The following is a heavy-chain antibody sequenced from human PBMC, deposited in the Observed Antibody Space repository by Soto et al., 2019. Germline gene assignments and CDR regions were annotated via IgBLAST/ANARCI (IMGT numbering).Heavy chain of an antibody. CDR1: GYSFTSYW. V-gene: IGHV5-10-1*01. CDR2: IDPSYSYT. Sequence: PGESLKISCKGSGYSFTSYWISWVRQMPGKGLEWMGRIDPSYSYTNYSPSFQGHVTISAYKSISTAYLQWSSLKASDTAMYYCARLGAVAGTVYYYYCMDVWDQGPTVTVSS. CDR3: ARLGAVAGTVYYYYCMDV. D-gene: IGHD6-19*01. J-gene: IGHJ6*02.